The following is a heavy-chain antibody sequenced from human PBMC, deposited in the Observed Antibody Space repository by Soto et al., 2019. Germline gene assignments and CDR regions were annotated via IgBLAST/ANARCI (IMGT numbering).Heavy chain of an antibody. D-gene: IGHD6-13*01. CDR3: ARAQLAGTYYFDY. J-gene: IGHJ4*02. CDR1: GSTFSSYC. V-gene: IGHV3-33*01. CDR2: IWYDGSNK. Sequence: GGSLRLSCAASGSTFSSYCMHWVRQAPGKGLEWVAVIWYDGSNKYYADSVKGRFTISRDNSKNALYLQMNSLRAEDTAVYYCARAQLAGTYYFDYWGQGTLVTVSS.